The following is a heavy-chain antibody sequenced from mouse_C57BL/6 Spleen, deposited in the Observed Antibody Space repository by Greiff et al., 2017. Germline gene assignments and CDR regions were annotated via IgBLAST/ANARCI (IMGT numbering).Heavy chain of an antibody. CDR3: ARNWTLDY. V-gene: IGHV1-85*01. D-gene: IGHD4-1*01. Sequence: VKLVESGPELVKPGASVKLSCKASGYTFTSYDINWVKQRPGQGLEWIGWIYPRDGSTKYNEKFKGKATLTVDTSSSTAYMELHSLTSEDSAVYFCARNWTLDYWGQGTTLTVSS. CDR2: IYPRDGST. J-gene: IGHJ2*01. CDR1: GYTFTSYD.